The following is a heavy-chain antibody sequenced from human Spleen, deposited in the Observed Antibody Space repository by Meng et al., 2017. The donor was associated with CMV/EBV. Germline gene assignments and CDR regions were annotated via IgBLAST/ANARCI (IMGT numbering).Heavy chain of an antibody. Sequence: QVQLVQSGAEVKKPGASVKVSCKASGYTFSNYDINWVRQATGQGLEWMGWINTNNAIPTYAQGFTERFVFSLDTSASTTYLQISSLKAEDTAVYYCARVHSSGYYGPNDYWGQGTLVTVSS. V-gene: IGHV7-4-1*02. J-gene: IGHJ4*02. CDR1: GYTFSNYD. CDR3: ARVHSSGYYGPNDY. D-gene: IGHD3-22*01. CDR2: INTNNAIP.